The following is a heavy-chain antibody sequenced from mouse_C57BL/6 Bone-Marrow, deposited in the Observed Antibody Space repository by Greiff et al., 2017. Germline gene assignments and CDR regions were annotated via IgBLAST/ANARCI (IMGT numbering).Heavy chain of an antibody. CDR2: IWRGGST. V-gene: IGHV2-5*01. CDR3: AKNGWPWFAY. D-gene: IGHD1-2*01. CDR1: GFSLPSYG. Sequence: VQLQQSGPGLVQPSQSLSITCTVSGFSLPSYGVHWVRQSPGKGLEWLGVIWRGGSTDYNAAFMSRLSITNANSKSQVFCKMNSLQADDTSIYYCAKNGWPWFAYWGQGTLVTVSA. J-gene: IGHJ3*01.